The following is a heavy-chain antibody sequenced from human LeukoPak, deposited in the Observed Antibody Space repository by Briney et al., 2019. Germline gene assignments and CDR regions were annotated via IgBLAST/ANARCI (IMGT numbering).Heavy chain of an antibody. V-gene: IGHV1-18*04. J-gene: IGHJ4*02. Sequence: ASLKVSCKPSGYTFTSYGISCVRQAPGQRLEWMGWISAYNGDTNYAQTLQGRVTITTDTSTSTAYMELRSLRSDDTAVYYCPRDSGWGYFHYWGQGPLVSVSS. D-gene: IGHD1-14*01. CDR2: ISAYNGDT. CDR1: GYTFTSYG. CDR3: PRDSGWGYFHY.